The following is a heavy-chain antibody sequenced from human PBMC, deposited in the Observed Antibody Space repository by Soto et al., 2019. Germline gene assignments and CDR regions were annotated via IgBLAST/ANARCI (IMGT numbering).Heavy chain of an antibody. CDR2: ITSDSSTI. V-gene: IGHV3-48*02. Sequence: EVQLVESGGGLVQPGGSLRLSCAASGFTFSSYSINWVRQAPGKGLEWFSYITSDSSTISYADSVKGRFTVSRDNAKNSLYLQMNSLRDEDTAVYYFVRVGRGVYGMDVWGQGTSVTVSS. CDR3: VRVGRGVYGMDV. CDR1: GFTFSSYS. J-gene: IGHJ6*02. D-gene: IGHD2-8*01.